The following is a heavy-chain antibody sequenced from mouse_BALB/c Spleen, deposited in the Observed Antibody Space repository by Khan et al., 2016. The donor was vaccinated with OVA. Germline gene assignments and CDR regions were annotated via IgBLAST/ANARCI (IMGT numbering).Heavy chain of an antibody. V-gene: IGHV5-6-4*01. J-gene: IGHJ1*01. CDR1: GFPFSTYT. Sequence: EVELVESGGGLVKPGGSLKLSCAASGFPFSTYTMSWVRQTPEKRLEWVATISSGSTYTYYPDSVKGRFTISRDNAKNTLYLQMSSLKSEDTALYYCTRDGNYAHWYFDVWGAVTTVTVAS. D-gene: IGHD2-1*01. CDR2: ISSGSTYT. CDR3: TRDGNYAHWYFDV.